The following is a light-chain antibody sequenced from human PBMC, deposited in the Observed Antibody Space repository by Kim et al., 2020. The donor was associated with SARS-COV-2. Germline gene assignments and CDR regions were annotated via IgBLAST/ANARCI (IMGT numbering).Light chain of an antibody. J-gene: IGLJ2*01. CDR2: QDS. Sequence: VSPGQTASITCSGDKLGDKYACWYQQKPGQSPVLVIYQDSKRPSGIPERFSGSNSGNTATLTISGTQAMDEADYYCQAWDSSTVVFGGGTELTVL. CDR3: QAWDSSTVV. CDR1: KLGDKY. V-gene: IGLV3-1*01.